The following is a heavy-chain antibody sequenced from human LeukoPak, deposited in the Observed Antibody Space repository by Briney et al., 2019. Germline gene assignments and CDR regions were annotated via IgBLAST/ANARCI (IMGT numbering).Heavy chain of an antibody. V-gene: IGHV4-59*01. Sequence: SETLSLICTVSGGSISSYYWSWIRQPPGKGLEWIGYIYYSGSTNYNPSLKSRVTISVDTSKNQFSLKLSSVTAADTAVYYCARAPRGYSYGVFDYWGQGTLVTVSS. CDR1: GGSISSYY. CDR3: ARAPRGYSYGVFDY. J-gene: IGHJ4*02. D-gene: IGHD5-18*01. CDR2: IYYSGST.